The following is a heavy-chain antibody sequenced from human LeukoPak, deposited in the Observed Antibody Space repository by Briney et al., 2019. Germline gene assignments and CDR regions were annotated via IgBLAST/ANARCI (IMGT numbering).Heavy chain of an antibody. CDR1: GFTFSSYA. V-gene: IGHV3-23*01. Sequence: PGGSLRLSCAASGFTFSSYAMSWVRQAPGKGLEWVSTISGSGDYTYYADSVKGRFTISRDNSKNTLYLQMNSLRAEDTAVYYCAKGPSSGLPYYFDYWGQGTLVTVSS. J-gene: IGHJ4*02. D-gene: IGHD5-12*01. CDR2: ISGSGDYT. CDR3: AKGPSSGLPYYFDY.